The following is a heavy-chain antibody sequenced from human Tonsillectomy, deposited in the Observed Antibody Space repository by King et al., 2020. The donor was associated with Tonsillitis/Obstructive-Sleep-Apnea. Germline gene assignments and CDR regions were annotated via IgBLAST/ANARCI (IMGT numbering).Heavy chain of an antibody. J-gene: IGHJ6*03. CDR3: AGSLVGGSDYYYMDV. D-gene: IGHD3-10*01. CDR1: GVTFTDYY. Sequence: VQLVESGGGLVKPGGSLRLSCSAPGVTFTDYYMSWLRQAPGKGLEWVSYISFSGSTIYYADSVKGRSTISRDNAKNSLYLQMNSLRAEDTAVYYCAGSLVGGSDYYYMDVWGKGNTVTVSS. V-gene: IGHV3-11*01. CDR2: ISFSGSTI.